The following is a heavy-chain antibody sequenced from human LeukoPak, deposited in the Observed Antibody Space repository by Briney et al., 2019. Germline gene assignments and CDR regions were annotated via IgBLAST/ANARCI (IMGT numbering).Heavy chain of an antibody. CDR3: AALGGSYLYYFDY. V-gene: IGHV1-2*02. D-gene: IGHD1-26*01. CDR1: GYTFTGYY. J-gene: IGHJ4*02. CDR2: INPNSGGT. Sequence: ASVKVSCKASGYTFTGYYMHWVRQAPGQGLEWMGWINPNSGGTDYAQKFQGRVTMTRDTSISAAYMELSRLRSDDTAVYYCAALGGSYLYYFDYWGQGTLVTVSS.